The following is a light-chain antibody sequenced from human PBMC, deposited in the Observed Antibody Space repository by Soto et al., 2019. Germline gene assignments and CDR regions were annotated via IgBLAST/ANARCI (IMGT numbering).Light chain of an antibody. Sequence: QSVLTQPASVSGSPGQSITISCTGISSDVGSYNLVSWYQQHPGKAPKLMIYEVSKRPSGVSNRFSGSKSGNTASLTISGLQAEDEADYYCCSYAGSSTSVVFGGGTKLTVL. CDR1: SSDVGSYNL. V-gene: IGLV2-23*02. CDR2: EVS. J-gene: IGLJ2*01. CDR3: CSYAGSSTSVV.